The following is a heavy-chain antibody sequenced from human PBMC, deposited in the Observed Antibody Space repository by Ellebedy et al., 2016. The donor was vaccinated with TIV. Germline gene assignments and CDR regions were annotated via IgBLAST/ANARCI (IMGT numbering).Heavy chain of an antibody. CDR1: GFTISRHW. Sequence: PGGSLRLSCAASGFTISRHWMSWVSQGPGKGLEWVANINQDGGEKNYVDSVRGRFTISRDNAKNSLYRQMNSLRAEDTAVYYCARLIGGTCQCAFDIWGQGTMVTVSS. D-gene: IGHD2-15*01. V-gene: IGHV3-7*01. CDR2: INQDGGEK. J-gene: IGHJ3*02. CDR3: ARLIGGTCQCAFDI.